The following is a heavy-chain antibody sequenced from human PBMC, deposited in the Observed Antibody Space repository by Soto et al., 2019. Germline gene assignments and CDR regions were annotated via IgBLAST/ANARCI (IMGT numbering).Heavy chain of an antibody. D-gene: IGHD3-10*01. CDR3: ARDRRGVLLWFGETPDGNWFDP. CDR2: IYHSGST. Sequence: SETLSLTCAVSGYSISSGYYWGWIRQPPGKGLEWIGSIYHSGSTYYNPSLKSRVTISVDTSKNQFSLKLSSVTAADTAVYYCARDRRGVLLWFGETPDGNWFDPWGQGTLVT. J-gene: IGHJ5*02. CDR1: GYSISSGYY. V-gene: IGHV4-38-2*02.